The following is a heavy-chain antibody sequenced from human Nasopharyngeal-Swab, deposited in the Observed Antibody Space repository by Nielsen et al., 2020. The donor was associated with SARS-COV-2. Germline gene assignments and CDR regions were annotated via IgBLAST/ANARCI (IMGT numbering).Heavy chain of an antibody. D-gene: IGHD6-19*01. CDR1: GFTFSTYG. V-gene: IGHV3-21*06. J-gene: IGHJ4*02. Sequence: GESLKISCAASGFTFSTYGMIWVRQAPAKGLEWVSWISSSVSYIYYADSVKGRFTISRDNAKNALYLQMSSLRAEDTAVYYCARLPSAWGRRDFDYWGQGTLVTVSS. CDR3: ARLPSAWGRRDFDY. CDR2: ISSSVSYI.